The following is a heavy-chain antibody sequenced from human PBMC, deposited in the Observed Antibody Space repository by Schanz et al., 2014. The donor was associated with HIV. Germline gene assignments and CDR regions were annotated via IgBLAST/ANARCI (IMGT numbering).Heavy chain of an antibody. CDR3: ANSGYCTSGICYTRGNGMDV. CDR2: IWYDGNYK. D-gene: IGHD2-8*01. J-gene: IGHJ6*02. V-gene: IGHV3-33*08. Sequence: QVQLVESGGGVVQPGRSLRLSCAASGFIFGGYAMHWVRQAPGKGLEWVAVIWYDGNYKYYADSVKGRFTISRDNSKNTLFLQMNSLRAEDTAVYYCANSGYCTSGICYTRGNGMDVWGQGTTVTVS. CDR1: GFIFGGYA.